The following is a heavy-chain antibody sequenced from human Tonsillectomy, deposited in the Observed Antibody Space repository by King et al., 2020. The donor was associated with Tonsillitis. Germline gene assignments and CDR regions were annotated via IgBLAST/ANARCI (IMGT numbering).Heavy chain of an antibody. D-gene: IGHD6-25*01. V-gene: IGHV1-69*01. CDR3: ARGRVDSSGLKPEDLYYYYYYGMDV. CDR1: GGTFSSYA. CDR2: IIPIFGTA. J-gene: IGHJ6*02. Sequence: QLVQSGAEVKKPGSSVKVSCKASGGTFSSYAISWVRQAPGQGLEWMGGIIPIFGTANYAQKFQGRVTITADESTSTAYMELSRLRSEDTAVYYCARGRVDSSGLKPEDLYYYYYYGMDVWGQGTTVTVSS.